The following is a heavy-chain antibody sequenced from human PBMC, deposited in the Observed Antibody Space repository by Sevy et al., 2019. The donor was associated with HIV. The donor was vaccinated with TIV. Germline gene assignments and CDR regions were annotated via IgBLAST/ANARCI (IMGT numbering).Heavy chain of an antibody. CDR3: ARETHIAAAGTDYYYGMDV. D-gene: IGHD6-13*01. Sequence: GGSLRLSCAASGFTFSSYAMHWVRQAPGKGLEWVAVISYDGSNKYYADSVKGRFTTSRDNSKNTLYLQMNSLRAEDTAVYYCARETHIAAAGTDYYYGMDVWGQGTTVTVSS. CDR2: ISYDGSNK. J-gene: IGHJ6*02. CDR1: GFTFSSYA. V-gene: IGHV3-30*04.